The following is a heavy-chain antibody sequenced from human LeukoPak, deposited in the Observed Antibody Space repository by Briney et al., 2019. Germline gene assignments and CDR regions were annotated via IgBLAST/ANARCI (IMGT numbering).Heavy chain of an antibody. V-gene: IGHV3-21*01. CDR3: ACDYLGFGESGFDY. CDR2: ISSRSNYI. Sequence: GGSLRLSCAVSGFSFSDHNMNWVRQAPGKGLEWVASISSRSNYIYYADSLKGRVTISRDNARNSLFLQMTSLRAEDTAVYYCACDYLGFGESGFDYWGQGTQVIVSS. D-gene: IGHD3-10*01. CDR1: GFSFSDHN. J-gene: IGHJ4*02.